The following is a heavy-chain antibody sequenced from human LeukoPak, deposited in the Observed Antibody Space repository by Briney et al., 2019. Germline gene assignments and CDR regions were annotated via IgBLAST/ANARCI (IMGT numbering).Heavy chain of an antibody. CDR3: ARGLAVTRVVYFDY. J-gene: IGHJ4*02. CDR1: GGSISSYY. CDR2: IYYSGST. V-gene: IGHV4-59*12. D-gene: IGHD4-17*01. Sequence: SETLSLTCTVSGGSISSYYWSWIRQPPGKGLEWIGYIYYSGSTNYNPSLKSRVTISVDTSKNQFSLKLSSVTAADTAVYYCARGLAVTRVVYFDYWGQGTLVTVSS.